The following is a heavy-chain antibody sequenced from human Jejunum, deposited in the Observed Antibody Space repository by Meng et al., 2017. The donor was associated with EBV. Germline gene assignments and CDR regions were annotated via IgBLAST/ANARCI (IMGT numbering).Heavy chain of an antibody. V-gene: IGHV1-2*06. CDR2: INPNSGGA. Sequence: QVKLVQFGAEGKKPGAPVKVSCKASAYTFAGYYMHWVRQAPGQGLEWMGRINPNSGGANYAQKFQGRVTMTRDTSISTAYMELSRLRSDDTAVYYCAREGLVGDLRYFDLWGRGTLVTVSS. CDR1: AYTFAGYY. CDR3: AREGLVGDLRYFDL. J-gene: IGHJ2*01. D-gene: IGHD3-16*01.